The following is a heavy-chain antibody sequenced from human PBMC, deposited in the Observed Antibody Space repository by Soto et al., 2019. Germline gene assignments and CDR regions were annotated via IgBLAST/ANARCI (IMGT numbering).Heavy chain of an antibody. CDR2: ISSSSSYI. D-gene: IGHD2-2*01. V-gene: IGHV3-21*01. J-gene: IGHJ3*02. CDR3: ARDNEDIVVVPAAMFAFDI. Sequence: GGSLRLSCAASGFTFSSYSMNWVHQAPGKGLEWVSSISSSSSYIYYADSVKGRFTISRDNAKNSLYLQMNSLRAEDTAVYYCARDNEDIVVVPAAMFAFDIWGQGTMVTVSS. CDR1: GFTFSSYS.